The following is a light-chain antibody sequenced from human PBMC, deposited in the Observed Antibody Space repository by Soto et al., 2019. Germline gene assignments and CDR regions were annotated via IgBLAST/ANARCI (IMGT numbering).Light chain of an antibody. J-gene: IGKJ2*01. Sequence: EVLLTQSPGTLSLSPGERATLSCRASQRVSSNSLAWYQQKPGQAPRLLIYGASRRATGIPDRFSGSGSGTDFTLIISRLEPEDFAVYYCQQYGNSPYPFGQGTRLE. CDR1: QRVSSNS. V-gene: IGKV3-20*01. CDR3: QQYGNSPYP. CDR2: GAS.